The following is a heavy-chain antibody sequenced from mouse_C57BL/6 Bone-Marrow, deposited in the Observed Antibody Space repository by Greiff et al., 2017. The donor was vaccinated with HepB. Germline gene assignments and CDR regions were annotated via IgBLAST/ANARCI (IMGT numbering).Heavy chain of an antibody. CDR2: IYPRSGNT. V-gene: IGHV1-81*01. CDR3: ARGYYGSTWYFDV. CDR1: GYTFTSYG. J-gene: IGHJ1*03. D-gene: IGHD1-1*01. Sequence: VKLVESGAELARPGASVKLSCKASGYTFTSYGISWVKQRTGQGLEWIGEIYPRSGNTYYNEKFKGKATLTADKSSSTAYMELRSLTSEDSAVYFCARGYYGSTWYFDVWGTGTTVTVSS.